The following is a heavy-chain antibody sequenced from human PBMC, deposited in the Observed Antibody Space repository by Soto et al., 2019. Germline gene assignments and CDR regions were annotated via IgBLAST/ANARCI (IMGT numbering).Heavy chain of an antibody. CDR2: ISKSDYT. D-gene: IGHD2-2*01. CDR3: AREDSIIIPAVSDF. CDR1: GFAFNNYG. V-gene: IGHV3-21*01. J-gene: IGHJ4*02. Sequence: PGGSLRLSCTVSGFAFNNYGINWVRQAPGKGLEWVSSISKSDYTYYSDSVMGRFTISRDNAKNSVSLQMNTLRVEDTAVYYCAREDSIIIPAVSDFWGQGTLVTVSS.